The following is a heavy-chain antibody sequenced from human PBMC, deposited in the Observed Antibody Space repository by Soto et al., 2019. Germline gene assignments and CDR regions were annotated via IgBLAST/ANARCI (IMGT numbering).Heavy chain of an antibody. V-gene: IGHV3-30*02. CDR2: ISYDGSEQ. Sequence: QVQLVESGGGVVQPGGSLRLSCAASGFTFSSYAMHWVRQAPGKGLEWVAFISYDGSEQYYADSVKGRFTISKDTSKNTLNLQMNSLRAEDWAISFGAKENYGDYSYHFYFWGQGTLVTVSS. D-gene: IGHD4-17*01. CDR1: GFTFSSYA. J-gene: IGHJ4*02. CDR3: AKENYGDYSYHFYF.